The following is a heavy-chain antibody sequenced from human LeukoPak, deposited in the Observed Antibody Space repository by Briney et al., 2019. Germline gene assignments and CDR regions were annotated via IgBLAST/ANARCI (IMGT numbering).Heavy chain of an antibody. CDR2: IGIDSGNT. D-gene: IGHD5-24*01. CDR1: GFTFSDYS. J-gene: IGHJ4*02. V-gene: IGHV3-48*01. Sequence: GGSLRLSCAASGFTFSDYSMNWVRQAPGKGLEWISYIGIDSGNTNYADSVKGRFTISGDKAKNSLYLQMNSLRVEDTAAYYCARGYKYAFDNWGQGTLVTVSS. CDR3: ARGYKYAFDN.